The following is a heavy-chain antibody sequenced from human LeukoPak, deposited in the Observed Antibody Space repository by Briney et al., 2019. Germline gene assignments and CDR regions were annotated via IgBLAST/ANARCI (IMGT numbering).Heavy chain of an antibody. CDR3: ARDPQLGALDI. CDR1: GFIFSSSW. CDR2: ISPDGNEK. Sequence: GGSLRLSCAASGFIFSSSWMIWVRQAPGKGLEWVANISPDGNEKNYVDSVKGRFTISRDNAKNSLYLQMKILRAEDTALYYCARDPQLGALDIWGQGTMVTVSS. D-gene: IGHD1-1*01. J-gene: IGHJ3*02. V-gene: IGHV3-7*04.